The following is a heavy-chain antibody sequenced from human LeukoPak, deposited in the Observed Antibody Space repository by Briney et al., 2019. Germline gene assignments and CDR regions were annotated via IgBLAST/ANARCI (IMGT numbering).Heavy chain of an antibody. Sequence: PGGSLRLSCAASGFPFDRYCMSWVRLAPGKGLEWVANIKHDGSEKTFVDSVKGRFTISRDNAENSLYLQMNSLRAEDTAVYYCARQPIYEAYFDFWGQGTLATVSS. CDR3: ARQPIYEAYFDF. CDR1: GFPFDRYC. CDR2: IKHDGSEK. V-gene: IGHV3-7*01. J-gene: IGHJ4*02. D-gene: IGHD3-16*01.